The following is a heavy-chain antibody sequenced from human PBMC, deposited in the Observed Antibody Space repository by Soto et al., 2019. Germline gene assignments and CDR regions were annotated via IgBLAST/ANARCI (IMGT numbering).Heavy chain of an antibody. CDR2: IHYSGST. J-gene: IGHJ4*02. CDR1: GGSISGSY. CDR3: TKYRRTGAEGYSFVY. V-gene: IGHV4-59*01. D-gene: IGHD2-15*01. Sequence: PSETLSLTCTVSGGSISGSYWSWIRQTPGKVLEWVGYIHYSGSTNYNPSLKSRVTMSVDSAKNQFSLQLSSVTAADTAVYFCTKYRRTGAEGYSFVYWGPGALVTASS.